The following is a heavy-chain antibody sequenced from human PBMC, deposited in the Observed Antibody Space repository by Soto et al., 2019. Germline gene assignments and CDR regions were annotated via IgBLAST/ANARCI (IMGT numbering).Heavy chain of an antibody. J-gene: IGHJ3*02. CDR2: ISSSSSYI. Sequence: EVQLVESGGGLVKPGGSLRLSCAASGFTFSSYSMNWVRQAPGKGLEWVSSISSSSSYIYYADSVKGRFTISRDNAKNSLYLQMNSLRAEDTAVYYCARDHPGKGDDFDIWGQGTMVTVSS. V-gene: IGHV3-21*01. D-gene: IGHD1-1*01. CDR3: ARDHPGKGDDFDI. CDR1: GFTFSSYS.